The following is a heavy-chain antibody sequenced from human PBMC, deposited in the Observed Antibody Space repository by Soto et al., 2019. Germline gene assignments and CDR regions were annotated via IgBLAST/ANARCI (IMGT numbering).Heavy chain of an antibody. J-gene: IGHJ5*02. CDR1: CGSISSGGYY. D-gene: IGHD3-16*02. CDR2: IYYSGST. Sequence: PSETLSLTCTVSCGSISSGGYYWSWIRQHPGKGLEWIGYIYYSGSTYYNPSLKSRVTISVDTSKNQFSLKLSSVTAADTAVYYCARGIMITFGGVIPNWFDPWGQGTLVTVSS. CDR3: ARGIMITFGGVIPNWFDP. V-gene: IGHV4-31*03.